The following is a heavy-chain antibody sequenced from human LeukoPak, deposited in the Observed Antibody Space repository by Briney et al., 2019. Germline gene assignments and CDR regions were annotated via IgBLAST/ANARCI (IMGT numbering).Heavy chain of an antibody. J-gene: IGHJ1*01. V-gene: IGHV4-59*01. CDR2: IYYTGVI. CDR1: GVSMTSSY. D-gene: IGHD2-21*02. Sequence: PSETLSLTCSASGVSMTSSYWSWIRQPPGKGLEWIGYIYYTGVINYHPSLTGRVTISLDTSKSQFALTLTSMTAADTAVYYCVRGERCGGDCSSLQQWGQGTLVSVSS. CDR3: VRGERCGGDCSSLQQ.